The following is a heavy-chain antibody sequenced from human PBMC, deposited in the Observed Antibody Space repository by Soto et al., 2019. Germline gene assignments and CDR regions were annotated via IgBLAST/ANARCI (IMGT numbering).Heavy chain of an antibody. CDR1: GFTFSSYA. CDR2: ISGSGGST. V-gene: IGHV3-23*01. J-gene: IGHJ4*02. D-gene: IGHD1-1*01. CDR3: AQDPTIATTGPFDF. Sequence: EVQLLESGGGLVQPGGSLRLSCAASGFTFSSYAMSWVRQAPGKGLEWVSAISGSGGSTYYADSVKGRFTISRDNSKNPLYLQMNSLRAEDTAVYYCAQDPTIATTGPFDFWGQGTLVTVSS.